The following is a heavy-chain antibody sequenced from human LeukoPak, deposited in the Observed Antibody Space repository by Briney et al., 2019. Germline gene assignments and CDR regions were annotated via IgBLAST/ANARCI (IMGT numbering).Heavy chain of an antibody. Sequence: GGSLRLSCVASRFTFDDYGMSWVRQAPGKGLEWVSGINWNGGSTGYADSVKGRFTISRDNAKNSLYLQMNSLRAEDTALYYCARDSGYTTSPGYWGQGTLVTVSS. CDR1: RFTFDDYG. CDR2: INWNGGST. CDR3: ARDSGYTTSPGY. D-gene: IGHD3-16*02. V-gene: IGHV3-20*04. J-gene: IGHJ4*02.